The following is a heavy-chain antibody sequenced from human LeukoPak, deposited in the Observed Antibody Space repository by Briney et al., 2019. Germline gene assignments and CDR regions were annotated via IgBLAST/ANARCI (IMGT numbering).Heavy chain of an antibody. CDR2: INHSGST. J-gene: IGHJ4*02. CDR3: ARGRQWLVDFDY. D-gene: IGHD6-19*01. V-gene: IGHV4-34*01. CDR1: GDSISSYY. Sequence: SETLSLTCTVSGDSISSYYCSWIRQPPGKGLEWIGEINHSGSTNYNPSLKSRVTISVDTSKNQFSLKLSSVTAADTAVYYCARGRQWLVDFDYWGQGTLVTVSS.